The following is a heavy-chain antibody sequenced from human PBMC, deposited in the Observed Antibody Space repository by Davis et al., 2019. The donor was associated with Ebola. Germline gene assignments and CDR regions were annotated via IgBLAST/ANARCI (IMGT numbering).Heavy chain of an antibody. D-gene: IGHD5-12*01. V-gene: IGHV1-69*13. Sequence: SVKVSCKASGGTFSSYAISWVRQAPGQGLEWMGGIIPIFGTANYAQKFQGRVTITADESTSTAYMELSSLRSEDTAVYYCARGGPWLSGYVYGSYFDYWGQGTLVTVSS. J-gene: IGHJ4*02. CDR2: IIPIFGTA. CDR1: GGTFSSYA. CDR3: ARGGPWLSGYVYGSYFDY.